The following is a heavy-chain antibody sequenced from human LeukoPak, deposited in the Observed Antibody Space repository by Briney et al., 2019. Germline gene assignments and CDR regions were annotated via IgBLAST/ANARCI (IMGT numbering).Heavy chain of an antibody. J-gene: IGHJ4*02. CDR1: GFTFSSYA. CDR2: ISGSGGST. Sequence: GGSLRLSCAASGFTFSSYAMSWVRQAPGKGLEWVSAISGSGGSTYYADSVKGRFTISRDNSKNTLYLQMNSLRAEDTAVYYCAKGVAVAGTPPVFDYWGQGTLVTVSS. CDR3: AKGVAVAGTPPVFDY. D-gene: IGHD6-19*01. V-gene: IGHV3-23*01.